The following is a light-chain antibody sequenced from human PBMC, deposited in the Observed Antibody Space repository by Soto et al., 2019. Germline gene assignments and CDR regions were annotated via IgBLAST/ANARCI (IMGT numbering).Light chain of an antibody. V-gene: IGLV1-51*02. CDR2: ENN. CDR1: SSNIGNNY. CDR3: GTWDSSLSAWV. J-gene: IGLJ3*02. Sequence: QSVLTQPPSVSAAPGQKVTISCSGSSSNIGNNYVSWYQQIPGTAPKLLIYENNKRPSGIPDRFSGSKSGTSATLGITGLQTGDDADYYCGTWDSSLSAWVFGGGTKLTVL.